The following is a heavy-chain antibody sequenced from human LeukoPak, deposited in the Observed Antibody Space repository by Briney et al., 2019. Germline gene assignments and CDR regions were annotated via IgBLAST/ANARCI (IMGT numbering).Heavy chain of an antibody. J-gene: IGHJ4*02. CDR3: GWLYGSGRGH. Sequence: GGSLRLSCAASGFTFSSYWMSWVRQAPGKGLEWVANIKQGESEKYYVGSVQGRFTISRDNAKNSLYLQMNSLRAEDTAVYYCGWLYGSGRGHWGQGTLVTVSS. CDR1: GFTFSSYW. V-gene: IGHV3-7*01. D-gene: IGHD3-10*01. CDR2: IKQGESEK.